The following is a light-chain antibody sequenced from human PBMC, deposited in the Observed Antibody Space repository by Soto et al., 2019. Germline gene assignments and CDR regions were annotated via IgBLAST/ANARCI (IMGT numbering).Light chain of an antibody. CDR2: HNN. J-gene: IGLJ3*02. CDR1: SSNIGGHT. V-gene: IGLV1-44*01. Sequence: QSVLTQPPSASGTPGQRVTISCSGSSSNIGGHTVNWYQQLPGTAPKLLIYHNNQRPSGVPDRVSGSRSGTSASLAISGLRSEDEADYYCAAWDDSLNGWVFGGGTKLTVL. CDR3: AAWDDSLNGWV.